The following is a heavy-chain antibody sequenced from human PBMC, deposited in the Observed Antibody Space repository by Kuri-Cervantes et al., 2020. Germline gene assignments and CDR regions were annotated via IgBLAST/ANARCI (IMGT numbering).Heavy chain of an antibody. V-gene: IGHV3-30-3*01. CDR1: GFTFSSYA. CDR3: ARDAEYCSGGSCYWGSFDY. D-gene: IGHD2-15*01. Sequence: GESLKISCAASGFTFSSYAMHWVRQAPGKGLEWVAVISYDGSNKYYADSVKGRFTISRDNSKNTLYLQMNSLRAEDTAVYYCARDAEYCSGGSCYWGSFDYWGQRTLVTVSS. CDR2: ISYDGSNK. J-gene: IGHJ4*02.